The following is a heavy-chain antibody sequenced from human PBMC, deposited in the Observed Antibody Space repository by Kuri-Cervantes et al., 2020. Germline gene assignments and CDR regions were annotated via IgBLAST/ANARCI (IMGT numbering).Heavy chain of an antibody. CDR3: AKDIKVGSCSGGSCYWDAFDI. V-gene: IGHV3-9*01. CDR2: ISWNSGSI. J-gene: IGHJ3*02. Sequence: GGSLRLSCAASGFTFDDYAMHWVRQAPGKGLEWVSGISWNSGSIGYADSVKGRFTISRDNAKNSLYLQMNSLRAEDTALYYCAKDIKVGSCSGGSCYWDAFDIWGQGTMVTVSS. CDR1: GFTFDDYA. D-gene: IGHD2-15*01.